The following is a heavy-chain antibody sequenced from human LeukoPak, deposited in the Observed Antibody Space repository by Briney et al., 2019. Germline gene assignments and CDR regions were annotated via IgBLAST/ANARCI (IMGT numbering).Heavy chain of an antibody. D-gene: IGHD3-3*01. CDR1: GFAFSNFA. CDR2: MSGSGYYT. CDR3: AKMEGQRLYDYCMDV. J-gene: IGHJ6*03. Sequence: GGSLRLSCAASGFAFSNFAMSWVRQAPGKGLEWVSAMSGSGYYTYYVESVKGRFTISRDNSKNTLYLHMNSLRADDMAVYYCAKMEGQRLYDYCMDVWGRGTTVTVSS. V-gene: IGHV3-23*01.